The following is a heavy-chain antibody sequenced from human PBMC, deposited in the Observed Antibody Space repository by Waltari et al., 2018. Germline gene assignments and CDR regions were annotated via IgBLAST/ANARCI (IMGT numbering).Heavy chain of an antibody. D-gene: IGHD2-15*01. J-gene: IGHJ4*02. CDR2: ISYDGSHT. Sequence: QVQLVESGGGVVQPGTSLRLSCAASKVSFNNFGMFWVRQAPGKGREWVVTISYDGSHTYYGDSVKGRFTISRDNSNSTLYLQMNSLRTEDTAVYYCAKGHLVGLLSDPLSWGQGVLVTVSA. CDR1: KVSFNNFG. V-gene: IGHV3-30*18. CDR3: AKGHLVGLLSDPLS.